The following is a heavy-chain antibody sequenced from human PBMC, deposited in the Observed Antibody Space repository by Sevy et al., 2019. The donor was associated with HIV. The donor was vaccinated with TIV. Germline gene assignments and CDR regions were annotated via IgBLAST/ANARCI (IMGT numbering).Heavy chain of an antibody. Sequence: GGSLRLSCAASGFTFSSYALLWVRQAPGKGLEWVSLISYDGSKKYYSDSVKGRFATSRDESKTTLFLQMNSLRSEDTAIYYCARVGVSYCTDDCYHRFDYWGRGTLVTVSS. J-gene: IGHJ4*02. V-gene: IGHV3-30*09. CDR3: ARVGVSYCTDDCYHRFDY. CDR2: ISYDGSKK. D-gene: IGHD2-21*02. CDR1: GFTFSSYA.